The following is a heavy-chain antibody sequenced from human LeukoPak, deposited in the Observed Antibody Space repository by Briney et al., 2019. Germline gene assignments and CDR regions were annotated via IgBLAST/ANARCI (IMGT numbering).Heavy chain of an antibody. D-gene: IGHD4-17*01. J-gene: IGHJ3*02. CDR2: IYPGDSDT. CDR3: ARRTSVTKVDI. CDR1: GYSFSSYW. Sequence: EALKISCKGSGYSFSSYWLGWVRQMPGKGLEWMGIIYPGDSDTRYSPSFQGQVTISADKSISTAYLQWSSLKASDTAIYYCARRTSVTKVDIWGQGTMVTVSS. V-gene: IGHV5-51*01.